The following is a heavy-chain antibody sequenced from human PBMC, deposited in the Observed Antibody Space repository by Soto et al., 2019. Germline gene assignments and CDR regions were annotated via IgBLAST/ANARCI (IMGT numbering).Heavy chain of an antibody. Sequence: ASVKVSCKASGYTFTGYYMHWVRQAPGQGLEWMGWINPNSGGTNYAQKFQGWVTMTRDTSISTAYMELSRLRSDDTAVYYCARNRIGVVAATNYYYYYMDVWGKGTTVTVSS. CDR2: INPNSGGT. V-gene: IGHV1-2*04. J-gene: IGHJ6*03. CDR1: GYTFTGYY. D-gene: IGHD2-15*01. CDR3: ARNRIGVVAATNYYYYYMDV.